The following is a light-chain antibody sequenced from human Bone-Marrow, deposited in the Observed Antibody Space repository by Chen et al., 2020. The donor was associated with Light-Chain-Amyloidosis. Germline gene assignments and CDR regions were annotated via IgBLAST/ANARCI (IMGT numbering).Light chain of an antibody. Sequence: SYVLTQPSSVSVAPGQTATIACGGNNNGATSVHWYKQTPGHAPLLVVYDDSDRPAGIPERLSGSNSGKTATLTISRVEAGDEADYYCQVWDRSSDRPVFGGGTKLTVL. CDR2: DDS. J-gene: IGLJ3*02. V-gene: IGLV3-21*02. CDR1: NNGATS. CDR3: QVWDRSSDRPV.